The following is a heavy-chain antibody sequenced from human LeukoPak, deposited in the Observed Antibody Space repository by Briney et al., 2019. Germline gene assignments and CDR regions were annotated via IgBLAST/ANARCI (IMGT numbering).Heavy chain of an antibody. Sequence: ASVKVSCKASGYTFTGYYMHWVRQAPGQGLEWMGWINPNSGGTNYAQKFQGRVTMTRDTSISTAYMELSRLRSDDTAVYYCARVGDSSGYSFDYWGQGTLVTVSS. CDR1: GYTFTGYY. J-gene: IGHJ4*02. V-gene: IGHV1-2*02. D-gene: IGHD3-22*01. CDR3: ARVGDSSGYSFDY. CDR2: INPNSGGT.